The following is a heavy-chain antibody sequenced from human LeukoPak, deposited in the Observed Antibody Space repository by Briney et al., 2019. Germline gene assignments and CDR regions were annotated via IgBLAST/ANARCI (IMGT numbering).Heavy chain of an antibody. J-gene: IGHJ5*02. D-gene: IGHD6-13*01. CDR2: INTNTGNP. Sequence: GASVKVSCNASGYSFTSYAMNWVRQAPGQGLEWMGWINTNTGNPTYAQGFTGRFVFSLDTSVSTAYLQISSLKAEDTAVYYCAREFYSSSRYWFDPWGQGTLVTVSS. V-gene: IGHV7-4-1*02. CDR1: GYSFTSYA. CDR3: AREFYSSSRYWFDP.